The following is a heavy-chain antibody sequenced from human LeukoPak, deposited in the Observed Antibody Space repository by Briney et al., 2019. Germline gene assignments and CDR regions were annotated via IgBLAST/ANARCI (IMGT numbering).Heavy chain of an antibody. CDR1: AGSISSYY. Sequence: SETLSLTCTVSAGSISSYYWSWIRQPAGKGLEWIGRIYTSGSTNYNPSLKSRVTMSVDTSKNQFSLKLSSVTAADTAVYYCARDAVVGGNNWFDPWGQGTLVTVSS. D-gene: IGHD2-15*01. CDR2: IYTSGST. V-gene: IGHV4-4*07. CDR3: ARDAVVGGNNWFDP. J-gene: IGHJ5*02.